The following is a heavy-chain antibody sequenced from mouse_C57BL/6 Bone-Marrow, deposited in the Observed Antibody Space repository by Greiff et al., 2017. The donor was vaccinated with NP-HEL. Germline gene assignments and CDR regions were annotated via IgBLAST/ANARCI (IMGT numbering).Heavy chain of an antibody. CDR3: TTFITTVVEKNYYAMDY. V-gene: IGHV1-5*01. CDR2: IYPGNSDT. Sequence: EVQLQQSGTVLARPGASVKMSCKTSGYTFTSYWMHWVKQRPGQGLEWIGAIYPGNSDTSYNQKFKGKAKRTAVTSASTAYMELSSLTNEDSAVYYCTTFITTVVEKNYYAMDYWGQGTSVTVSS. CDR1: GYTFTSYW. J-gene: IGHJ4*01. D-gene: IGHD1-1*01.